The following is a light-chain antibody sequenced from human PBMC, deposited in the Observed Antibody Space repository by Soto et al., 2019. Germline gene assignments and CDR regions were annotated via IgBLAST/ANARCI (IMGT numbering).Light chain of an antibody. CDR2: DVT. V-gene: IGLV2-14*03. Sequence: QSVLSQPGSVSGSRGHAITISCTGTSSDVGGYDYVSWYQQYPGKAPKLLIYDVTHRPSGVSNRFSGSKSGNTASLTISGLQAEDEADYFCSSSTSSNTYVFGSGTKVTVL. J-gene: IGLJ1*01. CDR1: SSDVGGYDY. CDR3: SSSTSSNTYV.